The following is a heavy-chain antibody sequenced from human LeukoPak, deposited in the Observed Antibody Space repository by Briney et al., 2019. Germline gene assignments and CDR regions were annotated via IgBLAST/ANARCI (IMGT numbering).Heavy chain of an antibody. Sequence: GGSLRLSSAVSGFTFSSYWMSWVRQAPGKGLEWVANIKQDGSEKYYVDSVKGRFTISRDNAKNSLYLQMNSLRAEDTAVYYCARSSMITFGGVIVKAFDIWGQGTMVTVSS. V-gene: IGHV3-7*03. J-gene: IGHJ3*02. CDR3: ARSSMITFGGVIVKAFDI. CDR2: IKQDGSEK. CDR1: GFTFSSYW. D-gene: IGHD3-16*02.